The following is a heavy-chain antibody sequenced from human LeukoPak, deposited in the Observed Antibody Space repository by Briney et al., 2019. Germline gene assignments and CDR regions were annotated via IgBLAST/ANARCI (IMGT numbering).Heavy chain of an antibody. D-gene: IGHD5-12*01. CDR2: IIPILGIA. CDR3: ATEAGSGYDRPFDY. Sequence: ASVKVSCKASGGTFSSYAISWVRQAPGQGLEWMGRIIPILGIANYAQKFQGRVTMTEDTSTDTAYMELSSLRSEDTAVYYCATEAGSGYDRPFDYWGQGTLVTVSS. CDR1: GGTFSSYA. V-gene: IGHV1-69*04. J-gene: IGHJ4*02.